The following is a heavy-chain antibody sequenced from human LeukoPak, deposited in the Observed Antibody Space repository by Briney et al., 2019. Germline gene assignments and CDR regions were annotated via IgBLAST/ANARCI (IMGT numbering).Heavy chain of an antibody. CDR1: GFTFSSYA. CDR2: ISGSGGST. Sequence: PGGSLRLSCAASGFTFSSYAMSWVRQAPGKGLEWVSAISGSGGSTYYADSVKGRFTISRDNSKNTLYLQMNSLRAEDTAVYYCAKSVFYDILTGYQDYWGQGTLVTVSS. CDR3: AKSVFYDILTGYQDY. D-gene: IGHD3-9*01. J-gene: IGHJ4*02. V-gene: IGHV3-23*01.